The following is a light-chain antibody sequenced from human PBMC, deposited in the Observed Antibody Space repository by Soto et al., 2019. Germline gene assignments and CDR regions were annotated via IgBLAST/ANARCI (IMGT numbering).Light chain of an antibody. CDR1: QSILFTSNNKNY. J-gene: IGKJ2*01. V-gene: IGKV4-1*01. CDR3: QQYYTTPPYT. Sequence: DIVMTQSPDSLAVSLGERAAINCKSSQSILFTSNNKNYLAWYQQKPGQPPKLLIYWASTRESGVPDRFSGSGSGTDFTLTISSLQAADVAVYYCQQYYTTPPYTFGQGTKVESK. CDR2: WAS.